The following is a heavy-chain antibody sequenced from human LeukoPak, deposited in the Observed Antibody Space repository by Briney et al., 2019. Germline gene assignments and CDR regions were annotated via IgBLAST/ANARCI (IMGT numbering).Heavy chain of an antibody. Sequence: SETLSLTCTVPGGSISSYYWSWIRQPPGKGLEWIGYIYYSGSTNYNPSLKSRVTISVDTSKNQFSLKLSSVTAADTAVYYCARGYYDFWSGSNWFDPWGQGTLVTVSS. D-gene: IGHD3-3*01. CDR2: IYYSGST. CDR3: ARGYYDFWSGSNWFDP. V-gene: IGHV4-59*01. CDR1: GGSISSYY. J-gene: IGHJ5*02.